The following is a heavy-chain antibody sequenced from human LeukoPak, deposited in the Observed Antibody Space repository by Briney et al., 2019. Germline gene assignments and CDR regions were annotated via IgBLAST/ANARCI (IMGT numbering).Heavy chain of an antibody. V-gene: IGHV4-34*01. CDR3: ARGLSNYFYYYYMDV. CDR2: INHSGST. CDR1: SGSISTYY. Sequence: PSETLSLTCTVSSGSISTYYWNWVRQPPGKGLEWIGEINHSGSTNYNPSLKSRVTISVDTSKNQFSLKLSSVTAADTAVFYCARGLSNYFYYYYMDVWGKGTTVTVSS. D-gene: IGHD4-11*01. J-gene: IGHJ6*03.